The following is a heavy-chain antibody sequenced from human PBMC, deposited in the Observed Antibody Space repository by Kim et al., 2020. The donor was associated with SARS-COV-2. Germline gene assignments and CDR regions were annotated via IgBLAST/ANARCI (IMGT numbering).Heavy chain of an antibody. CDR2: IIPTLDIP. CDR3: ARDIYSDYSGFDL. D-gene: IGHD4-17*01. CDR1: GGTFSSYA. Sequence: SVKVSCKASGGTFSSYAISWVRQAPGQGLEWVGRIIPTLDIPNSAQKFQGRVTINADTSTNTVFLDLRSLRADDTATYFCARDIYSDYSGFDLWGQGTL. J-gene: IGHJ5*02. V-gene: IGHV1-69*04.